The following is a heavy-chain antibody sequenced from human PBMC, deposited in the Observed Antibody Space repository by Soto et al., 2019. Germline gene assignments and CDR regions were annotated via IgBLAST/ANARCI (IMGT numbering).Heavy chain of an antibody. V-gene: IGHV3-48*01. Sequence: GGPLRLSCAASVFTFSSYSMNWVRQAPGKGLEWVSYISSSSSTIYYADSVKGRFTISRDNAKNSLYLQMNSLRAEDTAVYYCARGFPGVLRTPYYFDYWGQGTLVTVSS. J-gene: IGHJ4*02. CDR3: ARGFPGVLRTPYYFDY. CDR1: VFTFSSYS. CDR2: ISSSSSTI. D-gene: IGHD1-1*01.